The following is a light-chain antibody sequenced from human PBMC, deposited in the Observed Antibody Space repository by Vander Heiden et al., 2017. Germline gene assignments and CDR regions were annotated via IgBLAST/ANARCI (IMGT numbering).Light chain of an antibody. CDR2: GNT. CDR1: SSNIGAGYG. J-gene: IGLJ2*01. Sequence: QSVLTQPPSVSGAPVQRIIISCTGRSSNIGAGYGVHWYQQLPGTAPKLLIYGNTNRPSGVPDRFSGSKSGTSASLAITGLQAEDEADYYCQSYDSSLSVVFGGGTKLTVL. V-gene: IGLV1-40*01. CDR3: QSYDSSLSVV.